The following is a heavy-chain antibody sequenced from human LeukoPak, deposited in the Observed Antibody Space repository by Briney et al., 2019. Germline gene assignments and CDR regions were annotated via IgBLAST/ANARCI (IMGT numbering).Heavy chain of an antibody. Sequence: SETLSLTCTVSRDSMSSYYCSWIRQTPGKGLEWLGYIYYTGSTNYNPSLKSRVTISVDTSKNQFSLNLSSVTAADTAVYYCAIGGAFDIWGQGTMVTVSS. CDR3: AIGGAFDI. D-gene: IGHD3-16*01. J-gene: IGHJ3*02. CDR2: IYYTGST. V-gene: IGHV4-59*13. CDR1: RDSMSSYY.